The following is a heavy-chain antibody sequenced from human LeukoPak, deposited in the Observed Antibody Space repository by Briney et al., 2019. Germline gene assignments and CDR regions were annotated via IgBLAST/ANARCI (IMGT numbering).Heavy chain of an antibody. J-gene: IGHJ3*02. D-gene: IGHD4-17*01. Sequence: GGSLRLSCAASGFTFSSYAMSWVRQAPGKGLEWVAVIWYDGSNKYYADSVKGRFTISRDNSKNTLYLQMNSLRAEDTAVYYCARWSTVNDAFDIWGQGTMVTVSS. V-gene: IGHV3-33*08. CDR3: ARWSTVNDAFDI. CDR2: IWYDGSNK. CDR1: GFTFSSYA.